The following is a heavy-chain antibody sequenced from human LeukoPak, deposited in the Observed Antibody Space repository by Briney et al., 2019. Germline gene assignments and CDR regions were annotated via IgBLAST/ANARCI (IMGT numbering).Heavy chain of an antibody. CDR2: ISSGSSAI. J-gene: IGHJ4*02. Sequence: PGGSLRLSCAASGFTFSGYSMNWVRQAPGKGLEWVSYISSGSSAIYYADSVKGRFTISRDNAKNSLYLQMNSLRAEDTAVCYCARGRADYYFDYWGQGTLVTVSS. V-gene: IGHV3-48*01. D-gene: IGHD2-21*02. CDR3: ARGRADYYFDY. CDR1: GFTFSGYS.